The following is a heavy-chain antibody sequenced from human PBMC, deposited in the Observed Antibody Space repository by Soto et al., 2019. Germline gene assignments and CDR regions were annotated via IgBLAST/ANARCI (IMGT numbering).Heavy chain of an antibody. CDR2: ISYDGSNK. D-gene: IGHD5-18*01. CDR3: AKGAYSYDY. V-gene: IGHV3-30*18. Sequence: QVQLVESGGGVVQPGRSLRLSCAASGFTFSSYGMHWVRQAPGKGLEWVAVISYDGSNKYYADSVKGRFTISRDNSKNTLYLQMNSLRAEDTAVYYCAKGAYSYDYWGQGTLVTVSS. J-gene: IGHJ4*02. CDR1: GFTFSSYG.